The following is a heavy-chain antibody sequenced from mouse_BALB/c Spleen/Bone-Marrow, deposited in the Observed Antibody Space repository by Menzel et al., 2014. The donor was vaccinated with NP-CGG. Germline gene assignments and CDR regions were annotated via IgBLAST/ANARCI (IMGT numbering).Heavy chain of an antibody. D-gene: IGHD4-1*01. CDR3: GRWESYAMDY. V-gene: IGHV14-3*02. CDR2: IDPANGNT. Sequence: VQLQQSGAELVKPGASVKLSCTASGFNIKDTYMHWVKQRPEQGLEWIGRIDPANGNTKYDPKFQGKATLTADTSSNTAYLQLSSLTSEDTAVDYCGRWESYAMDYWGQGTSVTVSS. CDR1: GFNIKDTY. J-gene: IGHJ4*01.